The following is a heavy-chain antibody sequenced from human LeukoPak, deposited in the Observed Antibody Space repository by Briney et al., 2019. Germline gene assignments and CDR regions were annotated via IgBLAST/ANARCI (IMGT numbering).Heavy chain of an antibody. CDR2: ISSSNNYI. V-gene: IGHV3-21*01. Sequence: PGGSLRLSCAASGFTFSNYNMNWVRQAPGKGLEWVSSISSSNNYIYYADSVKGRFTISRDNSKNTLYLQMNSLRAEDTAVYYCARDGYWGQGTLVTVSS. CDR1: GFTFSNYN. CDR3: ARDGY. J-gene: IGHJ4*02.